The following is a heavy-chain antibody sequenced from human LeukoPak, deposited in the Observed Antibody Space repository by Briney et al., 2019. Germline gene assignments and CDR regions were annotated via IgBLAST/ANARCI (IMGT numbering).Heavy chain of an antibody. D-gene: IGHD7-27*01. CDR1: GFTFDDYG. CDR2: INWNGGST. J-gene: IGHJ4*02. Sequence: PGGSLRLSCAASGFTFDDYGMSWVRQAPGKGLEWVSGINWNGGSTGYADSVKGRFTISRDNAKNSLHLQMNSLRAEDTAVYYCAREAFSNWGFSFDYWGQGTLVTVSS. CDR3: AREAFSNWGFSFDY. V-gene: IGHV3-20*04.